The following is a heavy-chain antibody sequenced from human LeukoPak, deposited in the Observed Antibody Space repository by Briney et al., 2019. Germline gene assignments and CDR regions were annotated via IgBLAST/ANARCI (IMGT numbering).Heavy chain of an antibody. D-gene: IGHD1/OR15-1a*01. J-gene: IGHJ5*02. CDR3: AKDKTTAAEGVWSAP. Sequence: GGSLRLSCAASGFTFDDYAMHWVRQAPGKGLEGVSGISWNSGSIGYADSVRGRFTISRDNAKNSLYLQMNSLRAEDTALYYCAKDKTTAAEGVWSAPWAQEPLVTVSP. CDR2: ISWNSGSI. CDR1: GFTFDDYA. V-gene: IGHV3-9*01.